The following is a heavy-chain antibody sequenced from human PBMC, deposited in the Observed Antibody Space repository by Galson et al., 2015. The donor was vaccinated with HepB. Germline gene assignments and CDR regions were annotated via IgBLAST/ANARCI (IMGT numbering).Heavy chain of an antibody. Sequence: LRLSCAASGFTFSDYYMNWIRQAPGKGLEWISYISTSGTTTYYADSVRGRFTISRDNAKNSLYLQMNSLRADDTGVYFCARDAHSLYYFDFWGQGTLVTVSS. CDR3: ARDAHSLYYFDF. V-gene: IGHV3-11*01. CDR2: ISTSGTTT. CDR1: GFTFSDYY. J-gene: IGHJ4*02. D-gene: IGHD2/OR15-2a*01.